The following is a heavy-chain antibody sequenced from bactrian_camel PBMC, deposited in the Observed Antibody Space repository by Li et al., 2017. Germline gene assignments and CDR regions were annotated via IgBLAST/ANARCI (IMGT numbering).Heavy chain of an antibody. CDR1: GFTFSSYA. V-gene: IGHV3S42*01. J-gene: IGHJ4*01. Sequence: VQLVESGGGLVQPGGSLRLSCAASGFTFSSYAMSWVRQAPGKGLEWVSRINSGNGGARYADSVRGRFTISKYNAENTLYLQMNSLKPEDTAMYYCAADNRLRVGIRQTWGYNFWGRGTQVTVS. D-gene: IGHD5*01. CDR2: INSGNGGA. CDR3: AADNRLRVGIRQTWGYNF.